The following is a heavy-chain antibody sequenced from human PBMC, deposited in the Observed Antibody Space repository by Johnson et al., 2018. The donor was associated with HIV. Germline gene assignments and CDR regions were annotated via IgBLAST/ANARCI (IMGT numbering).Heavy chain of an antibody. CDR3: AREDTPFGSPHEGEAFDI. V-gene: IGHV3-11*04. CDR2: ISSSGSTI. CDR1: GFTVDTNY. Sequence: QVQLVESGGGLIQPGGSLRLSCAASGFTVDTNYISWVRQAPGKGLEWVSYISSSGSTIYYADSVKGRFTISRDNAKNSLYLQMNSLRVEDTAVYYCAREDTPFGSPHEGEAFDIWGQGTRVTVFS. J-gene: IGHJ3*02. D-gene: IGHD3-16*01.